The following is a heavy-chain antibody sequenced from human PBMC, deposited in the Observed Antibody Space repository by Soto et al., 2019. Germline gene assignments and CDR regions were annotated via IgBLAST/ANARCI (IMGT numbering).Heavy chain of an antibody. Sequence: QLHLRESGPGLVKPSETLSLTCTVSGGSITSSSYYWGWIRQPPGKGLEWIGSIYYSGRTYYNPSLKSRFTISVDTSKNQFSLKLSSVTAADTAVYYCATQEVGGSYVYTFDPWGQGTLVTVSS. D-gene: IGHD1-26*01. V-gene: IGHV4-39*01. CDR2: IYYSGRT. CDR1: GGSITSSSYY. J-gene: IGHJ5*02. CDR3: ATQEVGGSYVYTFDP.